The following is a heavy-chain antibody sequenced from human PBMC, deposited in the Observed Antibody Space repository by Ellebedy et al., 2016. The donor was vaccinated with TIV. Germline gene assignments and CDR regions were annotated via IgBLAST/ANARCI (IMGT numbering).Heavy chain of an antibody. Sequence: AASVKVSCKVPGGTLSSNAISWLRQAPGQGLEWMGWISTYNGNTKSAQKVQGRVTMTTDTSTSTAYMELRSLRSDDTAVYYCARDHLLVPTHFDYWGQGTLVTVSS. CDR1: GGTLSSNA. V-gene: IGHV1-18*01. CDR2: ISTYNGNT. J-gene: IGHJ4*02. CDR3: ARDHLLVPTHFDY. D-gene: IGHD6-13*01.